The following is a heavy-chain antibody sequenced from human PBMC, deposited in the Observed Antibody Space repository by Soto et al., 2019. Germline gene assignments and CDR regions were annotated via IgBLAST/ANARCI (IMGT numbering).Heavy chain of an antibody. J-gene: IGHJ5*02. CDR2: IYYSGST. CDR1: GGSISSSSYY. Sequence: SETLSLTCTVSGGSISSSSYYWGWIRQPPGKGLEWIGSIYYSGSTYYNPSLKSRVTISVDTSKNQFSLKLSSVTAADTAVYYCARLGFGPDPWGQGTLVTVSS. D-gene: IGHD3-10*01. V-gene: IGHV4-39*01. CDR3: ARLGFGPDP.